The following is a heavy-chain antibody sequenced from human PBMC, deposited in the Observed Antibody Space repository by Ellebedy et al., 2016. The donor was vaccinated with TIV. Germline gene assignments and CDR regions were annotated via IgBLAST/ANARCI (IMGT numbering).Heavy chain of an antibody. CDR2: INSDGSIT. Sequence: GESLKISCAASGFTYSSYWMQWVRQAPGKGLESVSRINSDGSITSYADSVKGRFIVSRDNSKNTMYLQMNSLKAEDTAVYYCAKELQNSGIAPASDPLDVWGQGTMVSVSS. V-gene: IGHV3-74*01. CDR1: GFTYSSYW. D-gene: IGHD1-26*01. J-gene: IGHJ3*01. CDR3: AKELQNSGIAPASDPLDV.